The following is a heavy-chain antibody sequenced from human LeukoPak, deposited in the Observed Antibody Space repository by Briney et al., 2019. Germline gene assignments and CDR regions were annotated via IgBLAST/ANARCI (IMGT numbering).Heavy chain of an antibody. D-gene: IGHD3-22*01. CDR2: ISGNGIKT. V-gene: IGHV3-23*01. CDR3: AKRDYSDISSYAPLFAN. J-gene: IGHJ4*02. Sequence: GGSLRFSCAASGFTFDTYAMSWVRQAPGEGLEWVSGISGNGIKTYYGDSVKGRFTIFRDNSKKTLWLQMSTLRAEDTAVYFCAKRDYSDISSYAPLFANWGQGNLVTVSS. CDR1: GFTFDTYA.